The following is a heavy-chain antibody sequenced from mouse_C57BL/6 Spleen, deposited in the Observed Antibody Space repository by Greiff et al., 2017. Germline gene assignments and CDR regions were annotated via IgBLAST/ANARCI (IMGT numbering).Heavy chain of an antibody. J-gene: IGHJ4*01. CDR3: ARSYYGSSPYAMDY. CDR2: LYPGDGDT. Sequence: VQLQQSGPELVKPGASVKISCKASGYAFSSSWMNWVKQRPGKGLEWIGRLYPGDGDTNYNGKFKGKATLTADKSSSTAYMQLSSLTSEDSAVYFCARSYYGSSPYAMDYWGQGTSVTVSS. D-gene: IGHD1-1*01. CDR1: GYAFSSSW. V-gene: IGHV1-82*01.